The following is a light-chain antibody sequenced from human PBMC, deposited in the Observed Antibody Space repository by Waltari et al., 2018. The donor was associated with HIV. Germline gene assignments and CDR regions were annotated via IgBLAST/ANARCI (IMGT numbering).Light chain of an antibody. CDR2: KAC. J-gene: IGKJ2*02. V-gene: IGKV1-5*03. CDR3: QQYHSYPCP. Sequence: DIQMTQSHSTLSASVEDRVTITSRARQSFTSWLAWYHQKPRKGPTLLIYKACSLESGVPSRCSGSGSGTAFTLTISSLQPDDFATYYCQQYHSYPCPFGEGTKL. CDR1: QSFTSW.